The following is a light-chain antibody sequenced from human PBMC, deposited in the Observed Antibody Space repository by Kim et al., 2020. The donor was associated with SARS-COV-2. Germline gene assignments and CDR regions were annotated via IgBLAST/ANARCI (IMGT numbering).Light chain of an antibody. Sequence: NNYVSWYQQLPGTAPNLLIYANDKRSSGIPDRFSGSKSGASATLVITGLQTGDEADYYCGTWDSSLSGVFGGGTKLTVL. V-gene: IGLV1-51*01. CDR2: AND. CDR1: NNY. CDR3: GTWDSSLSGV. J-gene: IGLJ3*02.